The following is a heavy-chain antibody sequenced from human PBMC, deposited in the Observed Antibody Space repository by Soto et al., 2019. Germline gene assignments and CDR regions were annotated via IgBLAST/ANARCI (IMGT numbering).Heavy chain of an antibody. J-gene: IGHJ4*02. CDR1: GGSFSGYY. D-gene: IGHD6-19*01. V-gene: IGHV4-34*01. CDR3: ARLAVAGTVYFDY. CDR2: ISHSGST. Sequence: SETLSLTCAVYGGSFSGYYWSWIRQPPGKGLEWIGEISHSGSTNYNPSLKSRVTISVDTSKNQFSLKLSSVTAADTAVYYCARLAVAGTVYFDYWGQGTLVTVSS.